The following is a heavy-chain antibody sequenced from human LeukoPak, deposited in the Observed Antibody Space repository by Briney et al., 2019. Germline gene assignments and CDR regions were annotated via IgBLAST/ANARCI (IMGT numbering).Heavy chain of an antibody. D-gene: IGHD2-21*01. J-gene: IGHJ3*02. Sequence: ASVKVSCKASGYTFGSYDINWVRQATGQGLEWMGWMNPNSGNTGYTQKFQGRVTMTRDSSISTAYMELSSLRSEDTAVYFCARVQSYYGVDSFDIWGQGTMVTVSS. CDR1: GYTFGSYD. CDR3: ARVQSYYGVDSFDI. CDR2: MNPNSGNT. V-gene: IGHV1-8*01.